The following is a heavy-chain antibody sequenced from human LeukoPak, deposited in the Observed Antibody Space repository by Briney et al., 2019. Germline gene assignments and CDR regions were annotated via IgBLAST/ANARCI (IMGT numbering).Heavy chain of an antibody. CDR3: AKDGLYDILTERDAFDI. V-gene: IGHV3-23*01. CDR2: TSGSGGST. J-gene: IGHJ3*02. D-gene: IGHD3-9*01. CDR1: GFTFSSYA. Sequence: PGGSLRLSCAASGFTFSSYAMSWVRQAPGKGLEWVSATSGSGGSTYYTDSVKGRFTISRDNSKNTLYLQMNSLRAEDTAVYYCAKDGLYDILTERDAFDIWGQGTMVTVSS.